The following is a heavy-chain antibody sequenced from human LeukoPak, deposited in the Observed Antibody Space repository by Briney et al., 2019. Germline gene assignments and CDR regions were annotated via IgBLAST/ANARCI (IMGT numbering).Heavy chain of an antibody. CDR1: GGSISSYY. CDR2: IYYSGST. V-gene: IGHV4-59*01. J-gene: IGHJ4*02. CDR3: ARGTDRMGYFFDY. D-gene: IGHD2-8*01. Sequence: SETLSLTCTVSGGSISSYYWSWIRQPPGKGLEWIGYIYYSGSTNYNPSLKSRVTISVDTSKNQFSLKLSSVTAADTAVYYCARGTDRMGYFFDYWGQGTLVTVSS.